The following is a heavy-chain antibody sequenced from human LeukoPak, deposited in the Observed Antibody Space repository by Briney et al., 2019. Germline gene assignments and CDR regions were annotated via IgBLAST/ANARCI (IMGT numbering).Heavy chain of an antibody. CDR1: GYTFTGYY. CDR3: ARELPFTSSTFDI. CDR2: INPNSGGT. J-gene: IGHJ3*02. D-gene: IGHD2-2*01. V-gene: IGHV1-2*02. Sequence: ASVKVSCKASGYTFTGYYMHWVRQAPGQGLEWMGWINPNSGGTNYAQKFQGRVTMTRDTSISTAYMELSRLRSDDTAVYYCARELPFTSSTFDIWGQGTMVTVSS.